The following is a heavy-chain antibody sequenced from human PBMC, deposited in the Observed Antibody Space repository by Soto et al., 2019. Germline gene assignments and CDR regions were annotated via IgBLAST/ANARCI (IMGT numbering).Heavy chain of an antibody. CDR3: ARGMDSSGYLYYYYGMDV. J-gene: IGHJ6*02. D-gene: IGHD3-22*01. CDR1: GYSFTDYD. V-gene: IGHV1-3*01. Sequence: GASVKVSCKTSGYSFTDYDIHWVRQAAGQGLEWMGWMNPGNNQHVYTQKFQGRVTITRDTSASTAYMELSSLRSEDTAVYYCARGMDSSGYLYYYYGMDVWGQGTTVTVSS. CDR2: MNPGNNQH.